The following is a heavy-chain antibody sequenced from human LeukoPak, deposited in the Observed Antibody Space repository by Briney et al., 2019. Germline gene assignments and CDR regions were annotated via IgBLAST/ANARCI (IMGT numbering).Heavy chain of an antibody. CDR1: GGSVSSGSYY. Sequence: SETLSLTCTVSGGSVSSGSYYWSWIRQPPGKGLEWIGYIYYSGSTNYNPSLKSRVTISVDTSKNQFSLKLSSVTAADTAVYYCARDVAGGGYYYSRYYGMDVWGQGTTVTVSS. D-gene: IGHD3-22*01. J-gene: IGHJ6*02. CDR3: ARDVAGGGYYYSRYYGMDV. V-gene: IGHV4-61*01. CDR2: IYYSGST.